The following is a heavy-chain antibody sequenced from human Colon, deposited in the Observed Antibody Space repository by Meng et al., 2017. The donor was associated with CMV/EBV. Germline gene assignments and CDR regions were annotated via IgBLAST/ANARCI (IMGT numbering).Heavy chain of an antibody. CDR1: GFSFSTSTYY. J-gene: IGHJ5*02. Sequence: ESLKISCTVSGFSFSTSTYYWAWIRQPPGRGLEWIGSIYFRGSTYYNPSLKSRVAMSLDTSKSQFSLNLTSTTAADTAIYYCAREGYPGGSEFGPWGQGILVTVSS. V-gene: IGHV4-39*07. CDR3: AREGYPGGSEFGP. D-gene: IGHD2-15*01. CDR2: IYFRGST.